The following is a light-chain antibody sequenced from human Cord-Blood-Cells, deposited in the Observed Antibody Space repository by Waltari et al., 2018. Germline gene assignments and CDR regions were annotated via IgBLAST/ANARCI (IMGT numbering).Light chain of an antibody. Sequence: EIVLTQSPATLHLSPGARATLSCRASQSVSSYLAWYQQKPGQAPRLLIYDASNRATGIPARFSGSGSGTDFTLTISSLEPEDFAVYYCQQRSTFGQGTKVEIK. V-gene: IGKV3-11*01. CDR2: DAS. J-gene: IGKJ1*01. CDR3: QQRST. CDR1: QSVSSY.